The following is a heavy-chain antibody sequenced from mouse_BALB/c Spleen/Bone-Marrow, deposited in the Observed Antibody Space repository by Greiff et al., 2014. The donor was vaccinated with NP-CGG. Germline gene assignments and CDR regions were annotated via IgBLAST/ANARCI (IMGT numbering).Heavy chain of an antibody. CDR1: GFTFSSFG. CDR3: ARGGNWDHFDV. CDR2: ISSGSTAI. V-gene: IGHV5-17*02. D-gene: IGHD4-1*01. Sequence: EVQVVESGGGLVQPGGSRKLSCAASGFTFSSFGMHWVRQAPEKGLEWVAYISSGSTAICYADTVKGRFTISRDNPKNTLFLQMTSLRSEDTAMYYCARGGNWDHFDVWGAGTTVTVSS. J-gene: IGHJ1*01.